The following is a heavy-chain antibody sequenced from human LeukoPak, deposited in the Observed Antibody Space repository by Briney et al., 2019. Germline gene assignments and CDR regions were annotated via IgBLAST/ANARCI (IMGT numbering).Heavy chain of an antibody. V-gene: IGHV1-69*13. D-gene: IGHD2-2*01. CDR3: ARALPTLYCSSTSCPFDY. CDR1: GGTFSSCA. CDR2: IIPIFGTA. J-gene: IGHJ4*02. Sequence: SVKVSCKASGGTFSSCAISWVRQAPGQGLEWMGGIIPIFGTANYAQKFQGRVTITADESTSTAYMELSSLRSEDTAVYYCARALPTLYCSSTSCPFDYWGLGTLVTVSS.